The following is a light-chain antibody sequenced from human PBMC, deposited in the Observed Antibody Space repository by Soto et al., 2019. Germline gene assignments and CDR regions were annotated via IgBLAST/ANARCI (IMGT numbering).Light chain of an antibody. CDR1: SSDVGGYNY. CDR3: SSYTSSSTLV. V-gene: IGLV2-14*01. Sequence: QSALTHPASVSGSPGQSITISCTGTSSDVGGYNYVSWYQQHPGKAPKLMIYDVSNRPSRVSNRFSGSKSGNTASLTISGLQDEAEADYFCSSYTSSSTLVVGGGTKLTVL. J-gene: IGLJ2*01. CDR2: DVS.